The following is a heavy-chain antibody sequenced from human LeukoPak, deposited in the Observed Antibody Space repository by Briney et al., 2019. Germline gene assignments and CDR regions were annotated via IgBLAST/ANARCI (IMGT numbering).Heavy chain of an antibody. CDR3: ARGSHGSDPSLLWFGESSCDY. CDR1: GYTFTSYG. Sequence: GASVKVSCKASGYTFTSYGISWVRQAPGQGLEWMGWISAYNGNTSYAQKLQGRVTMTTDTSTSTAYMELRSLRSDDTAVYYCARGSHGSDPSLLWFGESSCDYWGQGTLVTVSS. CDR2: ISAYNGNT. J-gene: IGHJ4*02. V-gene: IGHV1-18*01. D-gene: IGHD3-10*01.